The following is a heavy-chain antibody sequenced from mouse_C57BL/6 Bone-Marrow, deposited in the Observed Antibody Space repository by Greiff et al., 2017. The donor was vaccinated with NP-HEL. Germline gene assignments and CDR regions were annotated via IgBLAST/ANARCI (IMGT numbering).Heavy chain of an antibody. D-gene: IGHD2-5*01. Sequence: EVKLMESGPGLAKPSQTLSLTCSVTGYSITSDYWNWIRKFPGNKLEYMGYISYSGSTYYNPSLKSRISITRDTSKNQYYLQLNSVTTEDTATYYCARFDYSNLWYFDVWGTGTTVTVSS. CDR2: ISYSGST. CDR3: ARFDYSNLWYFDV. CDR1: GYSITSDY. J-gene: IGHJ1*03. V-gene: IGHV3-8*01.